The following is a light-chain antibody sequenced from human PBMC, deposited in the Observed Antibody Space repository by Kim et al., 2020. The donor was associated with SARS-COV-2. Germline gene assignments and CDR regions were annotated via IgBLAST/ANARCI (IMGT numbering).Light chain of an antibody. CDR3: GAWDDSLNAFL. V-gene: IGLV1-44*01. Sequence: GQRVTISCSGSSSNIGSNTVNWYQQLPGTAPKLLISDNHQRPSGVPDRFSGSKSGTSASLAVSGLQSDDEADYYCGAWDDSLNAFLFGGGTKVTVL. J-gene: IGLJ2*01. CDR2: DNH. CDR1: SSNIGSNT.